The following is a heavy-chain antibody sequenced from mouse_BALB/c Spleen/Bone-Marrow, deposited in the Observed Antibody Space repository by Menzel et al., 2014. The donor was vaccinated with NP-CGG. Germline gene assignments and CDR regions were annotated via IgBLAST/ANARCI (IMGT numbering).Heavy chain of an antibody. V-gene: IGHV1-9*01. D-gene: IGHD2-4*01. CDR2: ILPGSGTT. CDR3: ARLITTGGFAY. J-gene: IGHJ3*01. CDR1: GYTFSTYW. Sequence: LVESGAELMKPGASVKISCMATGYTFSTYWIEWVKQRPGHGLEWIGEILPGSGTTNYNEKFKGKATFTADTSSNTAYMQLSSLTSEDSAVYYCARLITTGGFAYWGQGTLVTVSA.